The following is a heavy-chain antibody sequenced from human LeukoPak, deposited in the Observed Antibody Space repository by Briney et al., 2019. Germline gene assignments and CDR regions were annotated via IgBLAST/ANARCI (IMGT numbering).Heavy chain of an antibody. Sequence: GGSLRLSCAASGFTFSSYWMSWVRQAPGKGLEWVANIKQDGSEKYYVDSVKGRFTISRDNAKNSLYLQMNSLRAEDTAVHYCARIPRNYYDSSGHFDYWGQGTLVTVSS. D-gene: IGHD3-22*01. CDR3: ARIPRNYYDSSGHFDY. CDR1: GFTFSSYW. J-gene: IGHJ4*02. V-gene: IGHV3-7*01. CDR2: IKQDGSEK.